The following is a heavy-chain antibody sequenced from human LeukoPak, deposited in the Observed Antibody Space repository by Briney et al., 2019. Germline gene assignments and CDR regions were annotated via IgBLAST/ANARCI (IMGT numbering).Heavy chain of an antibody. CDR1: GYTFTIYA. D-gene: IGHD6-13*01. V-gene: IGHV1-3*01. CDR2: INAGNGNT. Sequence: ASVSVSSTASGYTFTIYAMHWVRQAPGQRLEWMGWINAGNGNTKYSQKFQGRVTITRDTSASTAYMELSSLRSEDTAVYYCARDQERRYSSSGEYYYYGMDVWGQGTTVTVSS. J-gene: IGHJ6*02. CDR3: ARDQERRYSSSGEYYYYGMDV.